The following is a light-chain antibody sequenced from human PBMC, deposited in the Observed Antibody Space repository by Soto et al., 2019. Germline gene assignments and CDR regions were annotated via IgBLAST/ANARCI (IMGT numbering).Light chain of an antibody. CDR2: AAS. CDR1: QGISSY. V-gene: IGKV1-9*01. Sequence: DIQLTQSPSFLSASVGDRVTITCRASQGISSYLAWYQQKPGKAPKLLIYAASTLQSGVPSRFSGSESGTKFPLTISSLQPEDFATYYCQQLNSSPFTFGGGPKGEIK. J-gene: IGKJ4*01. CDR3: QQLNSSPFT.